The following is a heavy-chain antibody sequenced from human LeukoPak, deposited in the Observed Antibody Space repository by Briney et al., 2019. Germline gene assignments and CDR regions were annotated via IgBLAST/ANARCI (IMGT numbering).Heavy chain of an antibody. CDR1: GYSFTSYW. J-gene: IGHJ3*02. Sequence: GESLKISCKGSGYSFTSYWIGWVRQMPGKGLEWMGIIYPGDSDTRYSPSFQGQVTISADKSISTAYLQWSSLKASDTAMYYCARPHGEELRLDAFDIWGQGTMVTVSS. D-gene: IGHD5-18*01. V-gene: IGHV5-51*01. CDR2: IYPGDSDT. CDR3: ARPHGEELRLDAFDI.